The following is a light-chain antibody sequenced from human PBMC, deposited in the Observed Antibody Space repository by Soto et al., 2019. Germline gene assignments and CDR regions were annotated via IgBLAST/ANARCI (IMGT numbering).Light chain of an antibody. Sequence: EIVMTQSPATLSVSPGERATLSCRAIQSVSTNLAWYQHRPGQAPRLLIFGASTRAAGIPPRFSASGSGTEFTLTITSLQSEDLAVYYCLQYNTWPYTFGQGTKLDIK. CDR3: LQYNTWPYT. V-gene: IGKV3-15*01. J-gene: IGKJ2*01. CDR1: QSVSTN. CDR2: GAS.